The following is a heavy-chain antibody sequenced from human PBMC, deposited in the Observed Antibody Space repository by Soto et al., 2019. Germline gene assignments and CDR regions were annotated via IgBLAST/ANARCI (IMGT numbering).Heavy chain of an antibody. Sequence: EVQLVESGGGLIQPGGSLRLSCAVSGFTVSNNYMSWVRQAPGKGLEGVSVIYSGGYTAYGDSVKGRFTTSRDNSKNPIFPQMKSRRAAATAVFYWATQPGGGGYWGQGTLVTVSS. CDR1: GFTVSNNY. CDR3: ATQPGGGGY. CDR2: IYSGGYT. V-gene: IGHV3-53*01. D-gene: IGHD3-10*01. J-gene: IGHJ4*02.